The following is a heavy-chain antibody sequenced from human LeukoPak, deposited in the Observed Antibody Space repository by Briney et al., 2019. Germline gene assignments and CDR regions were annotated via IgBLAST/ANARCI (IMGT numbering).Heavy chain of an antibody. V-gene: IGHV3-30*02. CDR1: AFTFSNYG. CDR2: IPYDGRNK. CDR3: AARRRDGYNHDAFDI. Sequence: GGSLRLSCAASAFTFSNYGMRWVRQAPGKGLEWVAFIPYDGRNKYYADSVKGRLTISRDNSKNIVYLQMNSLRPEDTAVYYCAARRRDGYNHDAFDIWGQGTIIIVS. J-gene: IGHJ3*02. D-gene: IGHD5-24*01.